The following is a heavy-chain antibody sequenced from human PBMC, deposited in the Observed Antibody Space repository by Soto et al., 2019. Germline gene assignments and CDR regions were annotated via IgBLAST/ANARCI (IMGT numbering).Heavy chain of an antibody. J-gene: IGHJ5*02. D-gene: IGHD2-21*02. V-gene: IGHV4-31*10. CDR1: GGSISSGGYY. CDR2: FYYSGST. CDR3: VRRCGGDCYSVLFDP. Sequence: QVQLQESGPGLLKPSQTLSLTCTVSGGSISSGGYYWSWIRQHPGKGLEWIGSFYYSGSTYYNPSLKSRGTISEDPSKNQFSLKLGSVTAADTAVDYLVRRCGGDCYSVLFDPSGQGTLVTV.